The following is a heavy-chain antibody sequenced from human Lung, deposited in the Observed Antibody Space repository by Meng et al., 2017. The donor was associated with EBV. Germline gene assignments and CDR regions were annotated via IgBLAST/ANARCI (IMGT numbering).Heavy chain of an antibody. V-gene: IGHV4-34*01. CDR3: ARSTFDY. CDR1: GGSFSGSFSGYY. D-gene: IGHD1-26*01. J-gene: IGHJ4*02. CDR2: INDSGST. Sequence: QVRRQQWGAGLLKPSETLSLTCAVYGGSFSGSFSGYYWSWIRQAPGKGLEWIGEINDSGSTDYNPSLKSRLTISVDRSKSQFSLELSSVTAADTAVYYCARSTFDYWGQGTLVTVSS.